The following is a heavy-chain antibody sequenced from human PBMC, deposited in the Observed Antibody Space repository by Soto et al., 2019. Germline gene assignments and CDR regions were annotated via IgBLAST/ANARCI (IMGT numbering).Heavy chain of an antibody. D-gene: IGHD6-13*01. J-gene: IGHJ6*02. CDR1: GYSFTSYW. Sequence: GESMKISCKGAGYSFTSYWSSWVRQIPGKGLEWMGRIDPSDSYTNYSPSFQGHVTISADKSISTAYLQWSSLKASDTAMYYCARIAAADPTDYYYGMDVWGQGTTVTVSS. CDR2: IDPSDSYT. V-gene: IGHV5-10-1*01. CDR3: ARIAAADPTDYYYGMDV.